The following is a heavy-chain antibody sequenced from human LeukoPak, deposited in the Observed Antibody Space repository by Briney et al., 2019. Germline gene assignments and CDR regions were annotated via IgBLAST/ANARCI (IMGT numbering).Heavy chain of an antibody. J-gene: IGHJ3*02. CDR1: GYTFTSYD. V-gene: IGHV1-8*01. Sequence: ASVKVSCKASGYTFTSYDINWVRQATGQGIEWMGWMNPNSGNTGYAQKFQGRVTMTRNTSISTAYMELSSLRSEDTAVYYCVKVSPPSDAFDIWGQGTMVTVSS. CDR3: VKVSPPSDAFDI. D-gene: IGHD3-22*01. CDR2: MNPNSGNT.